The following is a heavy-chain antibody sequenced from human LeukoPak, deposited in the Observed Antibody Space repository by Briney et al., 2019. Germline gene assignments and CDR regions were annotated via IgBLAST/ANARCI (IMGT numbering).Heavy chain of an antibody. Sequence: SETLSLTRAVYGGSFSGYYWSWIRQPPGKGLEWIGEINHSGSTNYNPSLKSRVTISVDTSKNQFSLKLSSVTAADTAVYYCARKRTYYYDSSGYYYYSRDAFDIWGQGTMVTVSS. CDR2: INHSGST. J-gene: IGHJ3*02. CDR3: ARKRTYYYDSSGYYYYSRDAFDI. V-gene: IGHV4-34*01. D-gene: IGHD3-22*01. CDR1: GGSFSGYY.